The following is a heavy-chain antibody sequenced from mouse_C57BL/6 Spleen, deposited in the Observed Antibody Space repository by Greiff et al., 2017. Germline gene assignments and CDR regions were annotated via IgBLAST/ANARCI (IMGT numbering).Heavy chain of an antibody. Sequence: EVQGVESGGDLVKPGGSLKLSCAASGFTFSSYGMSWVRQTPDKRLEWVATISSGGSYTYYPDSVKGRFTISRDNAKNTLYLQMSSLKSEDTAMYYCARRYYGSREDYFDYGGKAPLSQSPQ. J-gene: IGHJ2*01. V-gene: IGHV5-6*01. D-gene: IGHD1-1*01. CDR3: ARRYYGSREDYFDY. CDR1: GFTFSSYG. CDR2: ISSGGSYT.